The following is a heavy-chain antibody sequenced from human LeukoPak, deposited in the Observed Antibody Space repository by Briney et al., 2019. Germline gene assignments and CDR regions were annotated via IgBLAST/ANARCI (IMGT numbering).Heavy chain of an antibody. CDR2: INPSGGST. D-gene: IGHD4-17*01. J-gene: IGHJ6*02. Sequence: ASVKVSCKASGYTFTSYYMHWVRQAPGQGLEWMGIINPSGGSTSYAQKFQGRVTMTRDTSTSTVYMELSSLRSEDTAVYYCARRVGDYAYYYYGMDVWGQGTTVTVSS. V-gene: IGHV1-46*01. CDR3: ARRVGDYAYYYYGMDV. CDR1: GYTFTSYY.